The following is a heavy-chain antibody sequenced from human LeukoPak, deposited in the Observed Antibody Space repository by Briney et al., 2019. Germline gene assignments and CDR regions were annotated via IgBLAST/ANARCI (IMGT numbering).Heavy chain of an antibody. D-gene: IGHD3-22*01. CDR3: ARAYDSNGSCPDY. V-gene: IGHV1-2*02. CDR1: GYTFTGYY. J-gene: IGHJ4*02. CDR2: INPNSGGT. Sequence: ASVRVSCKASGYTFTGYYMHWVRQAPGQGLEWMGWINPNSGGTNYAQKFQGRVTMTRDTSISTAYMELSRLRSDDTAVYYCARAYDSNGSCPDYWGKGTLVTVSS.